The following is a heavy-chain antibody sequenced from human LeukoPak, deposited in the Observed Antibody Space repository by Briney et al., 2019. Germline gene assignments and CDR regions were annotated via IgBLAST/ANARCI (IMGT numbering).Heavy chain of an antibody. CDR1: GFTFSSYG. CDR2: IWYDGSNT. V-gene: IGHV3-33*06. CDR3: AKDARRSDGWYFFDH. Sequence: GGSLRLSCAASGFTFSSYGLHWVRQAPGKGLEWVAVIWYDGSNTYYPDSVKGRFTISRDDSKNTLYLQMNGLRAEDTAIYYCAKDARRSDGWYFFDHWGQGALVAVSS. J-gene: IGHJ4*02. D-gene: IGHD6-19*01.